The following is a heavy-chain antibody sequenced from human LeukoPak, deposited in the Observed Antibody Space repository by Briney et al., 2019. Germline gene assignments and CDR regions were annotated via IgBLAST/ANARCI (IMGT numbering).Heavy chain of an antibody. V-gene: IGHV3-23*01. CDR3: AKEEMPHAFDL. CDR1: GFSFRRYA. J-gene: IGHJ3*01. D-gene: IGHD5-24*01. Sequence: GGSLRLSCAAFGFSFRRYAMNWVRQAPGRGLEWVAVISGPGPSTVYADSVKGRFTISRDNSKNTLFLQLDSLRVEDTAIYYCAKEEMPHAFDLWGQGTMVTVSS. CDR2: ISGPGPST.